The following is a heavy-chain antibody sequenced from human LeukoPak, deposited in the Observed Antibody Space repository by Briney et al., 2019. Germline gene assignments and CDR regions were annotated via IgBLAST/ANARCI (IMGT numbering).Heavy chain of an antibody. CDR2: ISGPAGSW. J-gene: IGHJ4*02. D-gene: IGHD5/OR15-5a*01. V-gene: IGHV3-23*01. CDR3: AKKVGLVSAPLWYFDV. CDR1: GFTFSSYA. Sequence: GGSLRLSCEASGFTFSSYAMSWVRQAPGKGLEWVAAISGPAGSWDYADSVKDRFTVSRDNSKNTLFLQMNSLRAEDTATYYCAKKVGLVSAPLWYFDVWGQGTLVAVSS.